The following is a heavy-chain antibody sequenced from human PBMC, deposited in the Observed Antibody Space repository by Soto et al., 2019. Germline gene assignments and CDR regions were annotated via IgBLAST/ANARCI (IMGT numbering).Heavy chain of an antibody. J-gene: IGHJ4*02. Sequence: SETLSLTCAVSGYSISSGYYWGWIRQPPGKGLEWIGSIYHSGSTYYNPSLKSRGTISVDTSKNQFSLNLSSVTAADTAVYYCASFDYRDYFDYWGQGTLVIVSS. V-gene: IGHV4-38-2*01. CDR3: ASFDYRDYFDY. CDR2: IYHSGST. CDR1: GYSISSGYY. D-gene: IGHD4-17*01.